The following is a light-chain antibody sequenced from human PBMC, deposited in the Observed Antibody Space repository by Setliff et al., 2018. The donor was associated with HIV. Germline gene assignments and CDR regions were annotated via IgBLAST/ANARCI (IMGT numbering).Light chain of an antibody. V-gene: IGLV2-23*01. Sequence: QSALPQPASVSGSHGQSITISCSGTSGDVGSYNVVSWYQQHPGKAPRLVIYDDSDRPSGISDRFSGARSGSTASLTISGLQSEDEADYYCCSFAGRIFGGGTKVTVL. CDR3: CSFAGRI. CDR1: SGDVGSYNV. J-gene: IGLJ2*01. CDR2: DDS.